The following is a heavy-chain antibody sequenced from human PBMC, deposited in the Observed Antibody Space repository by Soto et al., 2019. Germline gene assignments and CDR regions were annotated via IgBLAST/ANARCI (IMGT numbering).Heavy chain of an antibody. Sequence: PGGSLRLSCAVSGFNFSSYTMNWLRQTPGTGLEWVSSISSSNSYIYYADSVKGRFTISRDDAKNSLYLQMNSRRPDDTAVYDCARDRFRGGSCNQSRAFDNWGQGTMVTVSS. CDR2: ISSSNSYI. D-gene: IGHD2-15*01. V-gene: IGHV3-21*01. CDR1: GFNFSSYT. J-gene: IGHJ3*02. CDR3: ARDRFRGGSCNQSRAFDN.